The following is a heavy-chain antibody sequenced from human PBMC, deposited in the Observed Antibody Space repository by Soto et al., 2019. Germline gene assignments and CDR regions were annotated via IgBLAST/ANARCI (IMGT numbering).Heavy chain of an antibody. J-gene: IGHJ4*02. D-gene: IGHD1-26*01. CDR3: YGSGAN. CDR1: GGSISSYY. V-gene: IGHV4-59*01. CDR2: IYDSGTA. Sequence: KASETLSLTCTVSGGSISSYYWSWIRQPPGKGLEWIGHIYDSGTANYNPSLKSRVTISVDTSKNQFSLNLSSVTAADTAMYYCYGSGANWGQGTLVTGSS.